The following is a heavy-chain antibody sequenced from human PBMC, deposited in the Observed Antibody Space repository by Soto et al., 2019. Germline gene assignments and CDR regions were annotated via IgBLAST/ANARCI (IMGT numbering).Heavy chain of an antibody. CDR1: GASLLSSY. V-gene: IGHV4-4*07. CDR2: IFSNGQT. D-gene: IGHD6-19*01. Sequence: HVQLRESGPGLVKPSETLSLSCSVSGASLLSSYWSWVRQPAGKGLEWIGHIFSNGQTSYNPSLKSRLTMSIDPSKDLFSLNLSSVTAADTAVYYCAKGWDVKYFDEWGQGTLDTVSS. CDR3: AKGWDVKYFDE. J-gene: IGHJ4*02.